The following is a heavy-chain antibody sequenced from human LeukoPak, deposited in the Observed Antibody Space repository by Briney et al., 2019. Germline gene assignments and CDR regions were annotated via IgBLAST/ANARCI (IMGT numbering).Heavy chain of an antibody. V-gene: IGHV1-8*01. Sequence: ASVKVSCKASGYTFTSYDINWVRQATGQGLEWMGWMNPNSGNTGYAQKFQGRVTMTRNTSISTAYMELSSLRSEDTAVYYCARVVYGDSPAYYYYGMDVWGQGTTVTDSS. D-gene: IGHD4-17*01. J-gene: IGHJ6*02. CDR2: MNPNSGNT. CDR3: ARVVYGDSPAYYYYGMDV. CDR1: GYTFTSYD.